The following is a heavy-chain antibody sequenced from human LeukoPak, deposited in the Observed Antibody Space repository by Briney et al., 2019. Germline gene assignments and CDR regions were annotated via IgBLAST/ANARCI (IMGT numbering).Heavy chain of an antibody. V-gene: IGHV4-59*01. J-gene: IGHJ4*02. CDR1: GGSISSYY. D-gene: IGHD6-19*01. CDR2: IYYSGST. CDR3: AREQWLGYFDY. Sequence: PSETLSLTCTVSGGSISSYYWSWIRQPPGKGLEWIGYIYYSGSTKYNPSLKSRVTISVDTSKNQFSLKLSSVTAADTAVYYCAREQWLGYFDYWGQGTLVTVSS.